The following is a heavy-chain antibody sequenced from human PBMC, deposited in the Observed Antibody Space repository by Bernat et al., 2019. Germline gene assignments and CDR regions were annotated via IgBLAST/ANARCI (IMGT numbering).Heavy chain of an antibody. J-gene: IGHJ4*02. CDR1: GFSFSTDA. CDR2: MSFDGKNK. CDR3: ARATEWIPDS. D-gene: IGHD3-3*01. V-gene: IGHV3-30*04. Sequence: QVRLVESGGAVAQPGRSLRLSCAASGFSFSTDAMHWVRQAPGKGLEWVAVMSFDGKNKYYADSVKGRFTISRDNSKNTLYLQMNSLRVDDTSVYYCARATEWIPDSWGQGTLVTVSS.